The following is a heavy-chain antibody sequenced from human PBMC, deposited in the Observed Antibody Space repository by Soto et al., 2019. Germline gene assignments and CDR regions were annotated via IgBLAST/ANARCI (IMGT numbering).Heavy chain of an antibody. V-gene: IGHV3-48*02. CDR2: ISGSSSTI. CDR1: GFTFRICS. J-gene: IGHJ6*02. Sequence: PGGSLRLSCAASGFTFRICSMNWVRQAPGKGLEWIAYISGSSSTIYYADSVKGRFTISRDNAKNSLYLQMNSLRDEDTAVYYCSRDTVTNEQYFNSFAMDVWGLGTTVTVSS. CDR3: SRDTVTNEQYFNSFAMDV. D-gene: IGHD4-17*01.